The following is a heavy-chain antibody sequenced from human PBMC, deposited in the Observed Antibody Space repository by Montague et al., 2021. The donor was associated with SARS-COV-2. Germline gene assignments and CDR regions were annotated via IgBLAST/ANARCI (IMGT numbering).Heavy chain of an antibody. J-gene: IGHJ4*02. CDR2: INHSGTT. Sequence: SETLSLTCAVYGGSLSGYYWTWIRQSPGKGLEWIAEINHSGTTNYNFNPSLRSRVTISVDTSKSQLSLKLSSVTAADTGVYYCARWDPQTLTLIGLRGKSASDYWGQGTLVTVSS. CDR3: ARWDPQTLTLIGLRGKSASDY. CDR1: GGSLSGYY. D-gene: IGHD4-23*01. V-gene: IGHV4-34*01.